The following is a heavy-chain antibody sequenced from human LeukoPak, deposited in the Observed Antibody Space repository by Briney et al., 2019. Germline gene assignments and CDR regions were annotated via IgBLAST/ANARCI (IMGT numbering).Heavy chain of an antibody. CDR3: VRDLRTDYAFDS. CDR1: GFTFDDYG. J-gene: IGHJ4*02. V-gene: IGHV3-20*04. CDR2: INWNGGST. D-gene: IGHD4/OR15-4a*01. Sequence: GGSLRLSCAASGFTFDDYGMSWVRQAPGKGLEWVSDINWNGGSTGYADSVKGRFTISRDNAKSTLYLQMNSLRPQDPALYYCVRDLRTDYAFDSWGQGTLVTASS.